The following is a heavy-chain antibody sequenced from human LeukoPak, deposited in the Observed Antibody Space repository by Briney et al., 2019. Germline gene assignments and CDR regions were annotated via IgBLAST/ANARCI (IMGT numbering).Heavy chain of an antibody. D-gene: IGHD3-3*01. V-gene: IGHV4-61*01. CDR1: GGSVSSGSYY. Sequence: SETLSLTCTVSGGSVSSGSYYWSWIRQPPGKGLEWIGYIYYSGSTNYNPSPKSRVTISVDTSKNQFSLKLSSVTAADTAVYYCARVMRTAKKVLDYWGQGTLVTVSS. J-gene: IGHJ4*02. CDR2: IYYSGST. CDR3: ARVMRTAKKVLDY.